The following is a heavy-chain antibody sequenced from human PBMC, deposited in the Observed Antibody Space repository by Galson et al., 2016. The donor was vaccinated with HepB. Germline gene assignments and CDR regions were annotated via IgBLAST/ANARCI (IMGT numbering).Heavy chain of an antibody. CDR2: IYTSGST. J-gene: IGHJ4*02. D-gene: IGHD2-15*01. Sequence: TLSLTCTVSGGSISSGSYYWSWIRQPAGKGLEWIGRIYTSGSTNYNPSLKSRVTISVDTSKNQFSLKLSSVTAADTAVYYCAKVGGDRRSRYFDYWGQGTLVTVSS. CDR1: GGSISSGSYY. V-gene: IGHV4-61*02. CDR3: AKVGGDRRSRYFDY.